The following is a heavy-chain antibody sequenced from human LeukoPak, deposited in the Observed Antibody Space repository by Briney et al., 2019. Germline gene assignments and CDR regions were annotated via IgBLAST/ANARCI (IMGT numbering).Heavy chain of an antibody. J-gene: IGHJ4*02. CDR3: VTGFTTMAVDYFDY. Sequence: ASVKVSCKVSGKTLSDLSIHWLRQPPGEGLEWLGGSDPEDGERIYAQMFQGRVTMTEDTSIDTAYMELSSLRSEDTAVYYCVTGFTTMAVDYFDYWGQGTLVTVSP. D-gene: IGHD5-18*01. V-gene: IGHV1-24*01. CDR2: SDPEDGER. CDR1: GKTLSDLS.